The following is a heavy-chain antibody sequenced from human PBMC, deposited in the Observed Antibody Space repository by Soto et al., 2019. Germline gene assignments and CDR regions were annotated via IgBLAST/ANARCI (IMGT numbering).Heavy chain of an antibody. CDR2: IDPSDSYT. D-gene: IGHD2-2*01. Sequence: PGESLKISCKGSGYSFTSYWISWVRQMPGKGLEWMGRIDPSDSYTNYSPSFQGHVTISADKSISTAYLQWSSLKASDTAMYYCARWDIVVVPAAAYYYYYGMDGWGQGTTVTISS. J-gene: IGHJ6*02. V-gene: IGHV5-10-1*01. CDR3: ARWDIVVVPAAAYYYYYGMDG. CDR1: GYSFTSYW.